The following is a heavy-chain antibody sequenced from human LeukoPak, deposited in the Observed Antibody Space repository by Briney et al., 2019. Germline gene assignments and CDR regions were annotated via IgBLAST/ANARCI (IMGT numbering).Heavy chain of an antibody. Sequence: ASVKVSCKTSGYTVTGYYIHWVRQAPGQGLEWMGWINPNSGGTKYAQKFQHRVTMTRDTSISTAYMELSRLRSDDTAVYYCALEGYDFPIDYWGQGTLVIVSS. CDR1: GYTVTGYY. D-gene: IGHD5-12*01. J-gene: IGHJ4*02. CDR3: ALEGYDFPIDY. CDR2: INPNSGGT. V-gene: IGHV1-2*02.